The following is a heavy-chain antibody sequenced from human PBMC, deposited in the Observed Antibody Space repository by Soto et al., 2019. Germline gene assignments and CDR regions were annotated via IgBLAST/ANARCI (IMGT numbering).Heavy chain of an antibody. V-gene: IGHV3-23*01. CDR3: AKDPRLRGLRYFDWLY. J-gene: IGHJ4*02. Sequence: PGGSLRLSCAASGFTFSSYAMSWVRQAPGKGLEWVSAISGSGGSTYYADSVKGRFTISRDNSKNTLYLQMNSLRAEDTAVYYCAKDPRLRGLRYFDWLYWGQVTLVTVSS. D-gene: IGHD3-9*01. CDR1: GFTFSSYA. CDR2: ISGSGGST.